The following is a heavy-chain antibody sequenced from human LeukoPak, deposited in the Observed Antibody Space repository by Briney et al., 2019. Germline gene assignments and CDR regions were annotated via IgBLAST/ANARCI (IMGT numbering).Heavy chain of an antibody. CDR3: LRESGPFCPFGY. J-gene: IGHJ4*02. Sequence: SETLSLTCGVSGGSISGTNWWSWVRQPPGQGLEWIGEISLAGQTNYNPSLNGRVTMSLDKSSNQLSLHLTSVTAADTATYYCLRESGPFCPFGYWGQGTLVIVSS. CDR2: ISLAGQT. D-gene: IGHD1-26*01. V-gene: IGHV4/OR15-8*02. CDR1: GGSISGTNW.